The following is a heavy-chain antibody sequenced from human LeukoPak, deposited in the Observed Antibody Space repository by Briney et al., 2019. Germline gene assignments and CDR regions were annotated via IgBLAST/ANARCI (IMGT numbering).Heavy chain of an antibody. CDR3: ARDPPGGFDP. CDR1: GGSISSGGYS. V-gene: IGHV4-30-2*01. J-gene: IGHJ5*02. Sequence: SETLSLTCAVSGGSISSGGYSWSWIRQPPGKGLEWIGYIYHSGSTYYNPSLKSRVTISVDTSKNQFSLKLSSVTAADTAVYYCARDPPGGFDPWGQGTLVTVSS. D-gene: IGHD7-27*01. CDR2: IYHSGST.